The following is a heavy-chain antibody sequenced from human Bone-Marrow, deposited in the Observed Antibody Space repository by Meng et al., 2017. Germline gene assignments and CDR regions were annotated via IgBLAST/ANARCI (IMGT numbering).Heavy chain of an antibody. J-gene: IGHJ4*02. CDR3: ASSWYYFDY. V-gene: IGHV3-7*01. Sequence: GVLKISCAASGFTFSSYWMSWVRQAPGKGLEWVTNIKQDGSEKYYVDSVKGRFTISRDNAKNSLYLQMNSLRAEDTAVYYCASSWYYFDYWGQGTLVTVSS. CDR2: IKQDGSEK. D-gene: IGHD1-1*01. CDR1: GFTFSSYW.